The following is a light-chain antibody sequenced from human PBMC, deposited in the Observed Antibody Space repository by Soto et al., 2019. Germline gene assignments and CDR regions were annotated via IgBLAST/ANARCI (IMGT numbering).Light chain of an antibody. Sequence: DIQITQSPSTLSASIGDRGTIACRASESIRTWLAWYQHKPGKAPKFLIYDASSLESGVPSRFSGSGSGTEFTLTISSLQPDHFATYYCQQYNNYPRTLGQGTKVDIK. V-gene: IGKV1-5*01. CDR1: ESIRTW. J-gene: IGKJ1*01. CDR2: DAS. CDR3: QQYNNYPRT.